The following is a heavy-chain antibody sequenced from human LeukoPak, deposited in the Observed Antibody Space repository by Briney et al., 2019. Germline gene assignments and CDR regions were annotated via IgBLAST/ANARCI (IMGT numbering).Heavy chain of an antibody. CDR2: IKQDGSKK. V-gene: IGHV3-7*04. Sequence: GGSLRLSCAASGFTFSSYSMNWVRQAPGKGLEWVANIKQDGSKKSYVDSAKGRFTISRDNAKNSLYLQMNSLRAEDTAIYYCTRVGYIDEGIDYWGQGTLVTVSS. J-gene: IGHJ4*02. CDR1: GFTFSSYS. D-gene: IGHD5-24*01. CDR3: TRVGYIDEGIDY.